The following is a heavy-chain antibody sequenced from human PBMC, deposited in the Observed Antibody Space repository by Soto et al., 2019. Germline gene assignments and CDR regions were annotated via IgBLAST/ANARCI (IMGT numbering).Heavy chain of an antibody. CDR3: ARLPDYSYFFGLDV. CDR1: GFIVSHNY. V-gene: IGHV3-53*01. CDR2: IYDDGRS. J-gene: IGHJ6*02. Sequence: EVQLVESGGGLIQPGGSLRLSCAASGFIVSHNYMSWVRQAPGKGLEWVSLIYDDGRSYYADSVKGRFTISRDNCKNMLYLQLNSRRAEDAAVYYCARLPDYSYFFGLDVWGQGTTVTVSS.